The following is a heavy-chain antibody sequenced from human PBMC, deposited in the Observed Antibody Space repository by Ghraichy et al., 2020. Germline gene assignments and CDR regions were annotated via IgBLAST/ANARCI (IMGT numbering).Heavy chain of an antibody. V-gene: IGHV4-34*01. J-gene: IGHJ2*01. D-gene: IGHD2-2*01. CDR3: ARRLGYCSSTSCQFWYFDL. CDR1: GGSFSGYY. Sequence: SETLSLTCAVYGGSFSGYYWSWIRQPPGKGLEWIGEINHSGSTNYNPSLKSRVTISVDTSKNQFSLKLSSVTAADTAVYYCARRLGYCSSTSCQFWYFDLWGRGTLVTVSS. CDR2: INHSGST.